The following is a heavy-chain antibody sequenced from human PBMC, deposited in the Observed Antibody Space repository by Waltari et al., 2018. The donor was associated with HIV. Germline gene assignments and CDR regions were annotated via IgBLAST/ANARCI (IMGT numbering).Heavy chain of an antibody. V-gene: IGHV4-31*03. D-gene: IGHD3-3*01. CDR3: ARGAPPYYDFWSGYYKGGVGYYYGMDV. J-gene: IGHJ6*02. CDR1: GGSISSGGYY. Sequence: QVQLQESGPGLVKPSQTLSLTCTVSGGSISSGGYYWSWIRQHPGKGLEWIGSIYYSGSTYYNPSLKSRVTISVDTSKNQFSLKLSSVTAADTAVYYCARGAPPYYDFWSGYYKGGVGYYYGMDVWGQGTTVTVSS. CDR2: IYYSGST.